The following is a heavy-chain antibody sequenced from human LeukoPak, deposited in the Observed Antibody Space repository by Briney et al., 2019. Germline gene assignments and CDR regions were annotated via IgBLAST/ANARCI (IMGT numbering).Heavy chain of an antibody. CDR1: GYTFTTYN. Sequence: PGASVKVSCKASGYTFTTYNINWVRQAPGQGLEWMGWISGYNGNTNYAQKLQGRVTMTTDTSTSTAYMELRSLKSDDTAVYYCASLKNYYDSSGYLVTDAFDIWGQGTMVTASS. CDR3: ASLKNYYDSSGYLVTDAFDI. D-gene: IGHD3-22*01. CDR2: ISGYNGNT. V-gene: IGHV1-18*01. J-gene: IGHJ3*02.